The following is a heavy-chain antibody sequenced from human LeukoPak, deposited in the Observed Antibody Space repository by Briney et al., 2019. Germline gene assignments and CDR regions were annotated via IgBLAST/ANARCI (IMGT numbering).Heavy chain of an antibody. CDR1: GYTFTGYY. CDR3: ARTNQDDYYDSSGRRWAFDI. Sequence: ASVKVSCKASGYTFTGYYMHWVRQAPGQGLEWMGWISAYNGNTNYAQKLRGRVTMTTDTSTSTAYMELRSLRSDDTAVYYCARTNQDDYYDSSGRRWAFDIWGQGTMVTVSS. D-gene: IGHD3-22*01. J-gene: IGHJ3*02. CDR2: ISAYNGNT. V-gene: IGHV1-18*04.